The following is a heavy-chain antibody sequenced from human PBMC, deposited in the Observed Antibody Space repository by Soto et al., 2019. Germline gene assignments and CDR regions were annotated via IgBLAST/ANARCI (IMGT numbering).Heavy chain of an antibody. J-gene: IGHJ3*01. V-gene: IGHV3-7*05. CDR2: IKGDGSVI. CDR3: AIDVSPGRSCWYLDHFDV. D-gene: IGHD6-13*01. CDR1: GFIFGNSW. Sequence: EVQLVESGGGWAQPGGSLRLSCAASGFIFGNSWMTWVRQAPGKGLEWVANIKGDGSVIQYLDSVRGRFAASRDNAGTTLFLQMNSLTAEDTALYYCAIDVSPGRSCWYLDHFDVCGQGTMFTVSS.